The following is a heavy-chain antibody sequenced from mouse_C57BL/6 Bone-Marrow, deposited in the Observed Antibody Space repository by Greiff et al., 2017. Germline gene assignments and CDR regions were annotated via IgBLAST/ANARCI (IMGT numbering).Heavy chain of an antibody. D-gene: IGHD1-1*01. J-gene: IGHJ2*01. CDR3: ARWVVATLYYFDY. Sequence: VQLQQSGAELVKPGASVKLSCTASGFNIKDYYMHWVKQRTEQGLEWIGRIDPEDGENKYAPKFQGKATITADTSSNTAYRQLSSLTSEDTAVYYCARWVVATLYYFDYWGQGTTLTVSS. CDR1: GFNIKDYY. V-gene: IGHV14-2*01. CDR2: IDPEDGEN.